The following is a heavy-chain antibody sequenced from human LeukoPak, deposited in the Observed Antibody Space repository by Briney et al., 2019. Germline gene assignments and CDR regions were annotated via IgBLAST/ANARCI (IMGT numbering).Heavy chain of an antibody. CDR2: ISSSGSTI. CDR3: ARDSSSWYAGYYYYYMDV. D-gene: IGHD6-13*01. J-gene: IGHJ6*03. CDR1: GITFSSYG. V-gene: IGHV3-48*03. Sequence: GGSLRLSCAASGITFSSYGMSWVRQAPGKGLEWVSYISSSGSTIYYADSVKGRFTISRDNAKNSLYLQMNSLRAEDTAVYYCARDSSSWYAGYYYYYMDVWGKGTTVTISS.